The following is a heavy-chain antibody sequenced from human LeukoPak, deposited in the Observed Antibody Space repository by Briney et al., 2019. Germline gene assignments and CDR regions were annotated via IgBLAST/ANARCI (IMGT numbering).Heavy chain of an antibody. Sequence: PSETLSLTCTVSGGYISSYYWSWIRQPPGKGLEWIGYIYYSGSTNYNPSLKSRVTISVDTSKNQFSLKLSSVTAADTAVYYCARGVLRYFDWLSDYYYYMDVWGKGTTVTVSS. V-gene: IGHV4-59*01. J-gene: IGHJ6*03. CDR2: IYYSGST. CDR3: ARGVLRYFDWLSDYYYYMDV. D-gene: IGHD3-9*01. CDR1: GGYISSYY.